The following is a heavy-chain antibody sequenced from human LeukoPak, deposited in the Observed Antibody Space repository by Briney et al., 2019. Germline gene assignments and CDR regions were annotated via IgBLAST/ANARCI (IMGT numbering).Heavy chain of an antibody. D-gene: IGHD5-12*01. CDR3: ARGWLRSREFDY. V-gene: IGHV1-69*13. Sequence: SVRISCKTSVGTFSSYAISWVRQAPGQGLECMGGIIPIFGTANYAQKFQGRVTITADESTSTAYMELSSLRPEDTAVYYCARGWLRSREFDYWGQGTLVTVSS. CDR1: VGTFSSYA. J-gene: IGHJ4*02. CDR2: IIPIFGTA.